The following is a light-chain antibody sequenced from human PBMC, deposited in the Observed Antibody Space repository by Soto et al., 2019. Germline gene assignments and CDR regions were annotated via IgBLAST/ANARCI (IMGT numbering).Light chain of an antibody. Sequence: EIVLTQSPVTLSLSPGERATLSRRASQSINNYLAWYQQKPGQPPRLLIYDASNRATAIPVRFSGSGSGTDFTLTISSLEPEDSEVYYCQCRGIWHPGATFGGGTKVEIK. CDR3: QCRGIWHPGAT. CDR1: QSINNY. V-gene: IGKV3-11*01. CDR2: DAS. J-gene: IGKJ4*01.